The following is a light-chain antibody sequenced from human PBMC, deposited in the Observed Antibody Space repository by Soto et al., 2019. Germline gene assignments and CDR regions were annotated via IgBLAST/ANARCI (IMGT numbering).Light chain of an antibody. CDR2: AAS. CDR3: QKYSSAPLT. J-gene: IGKJ4*01. Sequence: DIQMTQSPSSLSASVGDRVTITCRASQDISNYLAWYQQKPGKVPKLLIYAASTLQSGVPSRFSCSGSGTDFTLNISNLQPEDVATYSCQKYSSAPLTFGGGTEVEIK. CDR1: QDISNY. V-gene: IGKV1-27*01.